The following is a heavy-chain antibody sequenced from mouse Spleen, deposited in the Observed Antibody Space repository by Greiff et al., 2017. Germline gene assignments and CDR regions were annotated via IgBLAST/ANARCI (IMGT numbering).Heavy chain of an antibody. CDR3: ARHEEGAYYGSSYLDY. V-gene: IGHV1-62-2*01. D-gene: IGHD1-1*01. CDR2: FYPGSGSI. J-gene: IGHJ2*01. Sequence: VQLQQSGAELVKPGASVKLSCKASGYTFTEYTIHWVKQRSGQGLEWIGWFYPGSGSIKYNEKFKDKATLTADKSSSTVYMELSRLTSEDSAVYFCARHEEGAYYGSSYLDYWGQGTTLTVSS. CDR1: GYTFTEYT.